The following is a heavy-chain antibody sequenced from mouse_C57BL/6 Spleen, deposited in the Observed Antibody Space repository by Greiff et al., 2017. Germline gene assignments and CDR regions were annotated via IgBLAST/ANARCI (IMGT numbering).Heavy chain of an antibody. Sequence: QVQLQQPGAELVMPGASVKLSCKASGYTFTSYWMHWVKQRPGQGLEWIGEIDPSDSYTNYNQKFKGKSTLTVDKSSSTAYMQLSSLTSEDSAVYYCARSGLRREGAMDYWGQGTSVTVSS. CDR2: IDPSDSYT. J-gene: IGHJ4*01. V-gene: IGHV1-69*01. CDR3: ARSGLRREGAMDY. D-gene: IGHD2-4*01. CDR1: GYTFTSYW.